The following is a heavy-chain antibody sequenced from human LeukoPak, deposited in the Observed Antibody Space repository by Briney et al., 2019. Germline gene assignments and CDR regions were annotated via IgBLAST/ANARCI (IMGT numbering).Heavy chain of an antibody. V-gene: IGHV5-51*01. CDR2: IHPGDSDT. J-gene: IGHJ4*02. CDR3: ARQRERSAYDDYYFDY. D-gene: IGHD5-12*01. Sequence: GESLKISCEGSGYSFTSYWIGWVRQMPGKGLEWMGIIHPGDSDTRYNPPFQGQVTISADKSITTAYLQWSSLKASDTAMYFCARQRERSAYDDYYFDYWGQGTLVTVSS. CDR1: GYSFTSYW.